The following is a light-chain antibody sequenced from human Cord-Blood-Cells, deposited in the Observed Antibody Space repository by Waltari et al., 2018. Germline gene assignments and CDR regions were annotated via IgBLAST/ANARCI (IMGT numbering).Light chain of an antibody. CDR1: SLRSYY. CDR2: GKN. Sequence: SSELTQDPAVSVALGQTVRITCQGDSLRSYYASWYQQKPGQAPVLVIYGKNNRPSGIPDRFSGSSSGNTASLTITGAQAEDEADYYCNSRDSSCNHQVVFGGGTKLTVL. CDR3: NSRDSSCNHQVV. V-gene: IGLV3-19*01. J-gene: IGLJ2*01.